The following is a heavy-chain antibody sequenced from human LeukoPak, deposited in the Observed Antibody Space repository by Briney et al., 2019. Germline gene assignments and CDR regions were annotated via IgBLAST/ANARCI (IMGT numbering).Heavy chain of an antibody. CDR3: ARATVTTKNWYFDL. CDR1: GYTFTSFD. Sequence: GASVKVSCKASGYTFTSFDINWVRQATGQGLEWMGWMNPNSGHTGYAQKFQGRVTMTRNTSISTAYMELSSLRSEDTAVYYCARATVTTKNWYFDLWGRGTLVTVSS. D-gene: IGHD4-17*01. J-gene: IGHJ2*01. CDR2: MNPNSGHT. V-gene: IGHV1-8*01.